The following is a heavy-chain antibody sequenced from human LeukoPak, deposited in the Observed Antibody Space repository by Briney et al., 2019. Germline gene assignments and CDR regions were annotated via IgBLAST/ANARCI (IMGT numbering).Heavy chain of an antibody. CDR3: ARGSCSSTSCYVGYYYYGMDV. D-gene: IGHD2-2*01. CDR2: IGTAGDT. Sequence: GGSLRLSCAASGLTFSSYDMHWVRQATGKGLEWVSAIGTAGDTYYPGSVKGRFTISRENAKNSLYLQMNSLRAEDTAVYYCARGSCSSTSCYVGYYYYGMDVWGQGTTVTVSS. J-gene: IGHJ6*02. CDR1: GLTFSSYD. V-gene: IGHV3-13*01.